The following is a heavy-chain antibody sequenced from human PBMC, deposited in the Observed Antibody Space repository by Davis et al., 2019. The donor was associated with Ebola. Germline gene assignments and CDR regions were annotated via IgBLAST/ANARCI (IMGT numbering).Heavy chain of an antibody. Sequence: SETLSLTCTVSGGSISSSSYYWGWMRQRPGKGREWIGNIYYSGSTYYNPSINSRVTISVDTSKNQFSLKLSSVTAADTAVYYCARVQQQLFLEPWGQGTLVTVSS. CDR1: GGSISSSSYY. D-gene: IGHD6-13*01. CDR2: IYYSGST. V-gene: IGHV4-39*01. CDR3: ARVQQQLFLEP. J-gene: IGHJ5*02.